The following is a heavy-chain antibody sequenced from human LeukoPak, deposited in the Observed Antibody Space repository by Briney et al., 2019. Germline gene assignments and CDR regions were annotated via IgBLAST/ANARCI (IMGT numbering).Heavy chain of an antibody. CDR3: ARDLRGNEDKYCSSTSCPNWLDP. CDR2: IIPIFGTA. Sequence: ASVKVSCKASGGTFTSYAISWVRQAPGQGGEWMGGIIPIFGTANYAQKFQGRVTITADESTSTAYMELSSLRSEDTAVYYCARDLRGNEDKYCSSTSCPNWLDPWGQGTLVTVSS. CDR1: GGTFTSYA. D-gene: IGHD2-2*01. V-gene: IGHV1-69*13. J-gene: IGHJ5*02.